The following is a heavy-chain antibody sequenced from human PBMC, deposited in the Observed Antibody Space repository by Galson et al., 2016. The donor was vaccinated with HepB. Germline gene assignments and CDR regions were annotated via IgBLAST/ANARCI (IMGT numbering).Heavy chain of an antibody. Sequence: TLSLTCTVSGASISGGSYYWSWIRQNAGKGLEWIGFSSYSGSTYYNPSLKSRLTISLDTSENRFSLTLSSVTAADTAVYYCARVRGQFVPDYWGQGTLVTVSS. CDR1: GASISGGSYY. V-gene: IGHV4-31*03. CDR2: SSYSGST. D-gene: IGHD6-6*01. CDR3: ARVRGQFVPDY. J-gene: IGHJ4*02.